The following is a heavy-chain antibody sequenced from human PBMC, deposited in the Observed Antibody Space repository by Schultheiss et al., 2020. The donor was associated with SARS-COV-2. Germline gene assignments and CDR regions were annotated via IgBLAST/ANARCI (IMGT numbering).Heavy chain of an antibody. CDR1: GYTFTGYY. Sequence: GESLKISCKASGYTFTGYYMHWVRQAPGQGLEWMGWINPNSGGTNYAQKFQGRVTMTRDTSISTAYMELSRLRSDDTAVYYCARVIAAASMIYYYYYMDVWGKGTTVTVSS. V-gene: IGHV1-2*02. D-gene: IGHD6-13*01. CDR2: INPNSGGT. J-gene: IGHJ6*03. CDR3: ARVIAAASMIYYYYYMDV.